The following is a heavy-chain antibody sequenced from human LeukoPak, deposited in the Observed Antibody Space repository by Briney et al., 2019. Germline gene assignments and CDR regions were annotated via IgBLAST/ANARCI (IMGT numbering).Heavy chain of an antibody. CDR1: GFTFSSYW. CDR2: IKEDGSEK. J-gene: IGHJ4*02. Sequence: GGSLRLSCAASGFTFSSYWMSWVRQAPGKGLEWVANIKEDGSEKYFVDSVKGRFTISRDNAKNSLYLQMKSLRAEDTAVYYCARGEYYYDGGYWGQGTLVTVSS. V-gene: IGHV3-7*04. CDR3: ARGEYYYDGGY. D-gene: IGHD3-22*01.